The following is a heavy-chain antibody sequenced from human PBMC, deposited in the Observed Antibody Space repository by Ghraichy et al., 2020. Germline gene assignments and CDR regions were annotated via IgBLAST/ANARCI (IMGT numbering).Heavy chain of an antibody. D-gene: IGHD3-22*01. CDR1: GASISSSDW. CDR3: ARVPCCPSGFSDGSGYYWEMRWFDP. V-gene: IGHV4-4*01. Sequence: GSLRLSCAVSGASISSSDWWTWVRQPPGKGLEWLAEMHHGGNTNYNPSIRSRVTILLDKSRNLLSLNVKSVTAADTAVYFCARVPCCPSGFSDGSGYYWEMRWFDPWGRGTLVTVAS. CDR2: MHHGGNT. J-gene: IGHJ5*02.